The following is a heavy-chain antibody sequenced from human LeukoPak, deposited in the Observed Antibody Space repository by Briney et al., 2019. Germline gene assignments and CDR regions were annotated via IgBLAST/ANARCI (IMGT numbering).Heavy chain of an antibody. Sequence: PSETLSLTCTVSGGSISSYYWSWIRQPPGKGLEWIGSIYYSGSTSYNPSLKSRVTISVDTSKNQFSLKLTSVTAADTAVYYCASRYDILTGYVFDFWGQGTLVTVSS. V-gene: IGHV4-59*05. CDR2: IYYSGST. CDR1: GGSISSYY. CDR3: ASRYDILTGYVFDF. D-gene: IGHD3-9*01. J-gene: IGHJ4*02.